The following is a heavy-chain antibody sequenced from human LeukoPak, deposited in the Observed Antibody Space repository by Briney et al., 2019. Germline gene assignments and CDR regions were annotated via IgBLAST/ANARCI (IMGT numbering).Heavy chain of an antibody. CDR3: AREGYYYDSSGYRTTDY. CDR1: GFTVSSNY. D-gene: IGHD3-22*01. CDR2: IYSGGST. Sequence: GGSLRLSCAASGFTVSSNYMSWVRQAPGKGLEWVSVIYSGGSTYYADSVKGRFTISRDNSKNTLYPQMNSLRAEDTAVYYCAREGYYYDSSGYRTTDYWGQGTLVTVSS. V-gene: IGHV3-53*01. J-gene: IGHJ4*02.